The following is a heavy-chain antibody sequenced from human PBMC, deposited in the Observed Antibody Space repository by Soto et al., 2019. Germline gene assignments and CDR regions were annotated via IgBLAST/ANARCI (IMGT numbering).Heavy chain of an antibody. Sequence: SGPTLVNPTQTLTLTFTFSGFSLSTSGMCESWIRQPPRKAMEWLARIDWDDDKYYSTSLKTRLTISKDTSKNQVVLTMTNMDPVDTATYYCALTVLGYCSSTGDREPSFDYWGQGTLVTVSS. CDR2: IDWDDDK. V-gene: IGHV2-70*11. CDR1: GFSLSTSGMC. J-gene: IGHJ4*02. CDR3: ALTVLGYCSSTGDREPSFDY. D-gene: IGHD2-2*01.